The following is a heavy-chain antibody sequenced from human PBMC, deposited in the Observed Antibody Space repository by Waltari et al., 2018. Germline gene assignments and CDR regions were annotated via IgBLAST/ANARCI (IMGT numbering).Heavy chain of an antibody. CDR1: GGSFSGYY. CDR2: INHSGST. Sequence: QVQLQQWGAGLLKPSETLSLTCAVYGGSFSGYYWSWIRQPPGKGLEWIGEINHSGSTTSNPPPKRRVTISVDTSRNQFSLKLSSVTAADTAVYYCARGGFRARFPTREKQRRDWYCDLWGRGTLVTVSS. D-gene: IGHD6-25*01. J-gene: IGHJ2*01. V-gene: IGHV4-34*01. CDR3: ARGGFRARFPTREKQRRDWYCDL.